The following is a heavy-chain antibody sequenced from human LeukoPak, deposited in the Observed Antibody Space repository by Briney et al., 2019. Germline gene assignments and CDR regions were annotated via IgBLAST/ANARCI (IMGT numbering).Heavy chain of an antibody. CDR1: GFTFSSYW. J-gene: IGHJ3*02. CDR2: IKQDGSEK. Sequence: GGSLRLSCEASGFTFSSYWMSWVRQASGKGLEWVANIKQDGSEKYYVDSVKGRFTISSDNAKNSLYLQMNSLRAEDTAVYYCARDGFNYDSSGYAGAFDIWGQGTMVTVSS. V-gene: IGHV3-7*05. CDR3: ARDGFNYDSSGYAGAFDI. D-gene: IGHD3-22*01.